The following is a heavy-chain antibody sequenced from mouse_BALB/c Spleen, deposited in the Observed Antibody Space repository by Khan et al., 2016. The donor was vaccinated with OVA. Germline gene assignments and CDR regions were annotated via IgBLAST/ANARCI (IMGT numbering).Heavy chain of an antibody. CDR1: GYTFTSYY. CDR2: INPSNGGT. J-gene: IGHJ3*01. CDR3: TRSGYGTFAY. V-gene: IGHV1S81*02. Sequence: VQLQQPGAELVKPGASVRLSCKASGYTFTSYYLYWVKQRPGQGLEWIGDINPSNGGTNFNEKFKTKATLTVDRSSSTAYMQLTSLTSEDSAVYYCTRSGYGTFAYWGQGTLVTVSA. D-gene: IGHD1-1*02.